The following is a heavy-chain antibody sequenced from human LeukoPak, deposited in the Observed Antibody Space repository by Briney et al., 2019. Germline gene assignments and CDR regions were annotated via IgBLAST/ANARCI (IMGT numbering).Heavy chain of an antibody. CDR3: ARGGYDSSGYWNY. CDR1: GGTFCSYA. J-gene: IGHJ4*02. CDR2: IIPIFGTA. D-gene: IGHD3-22*01. Sequence: SVKLSCKASGGTFCSYAISWLRRAPGHGLEWMGRIIPIFGTANDAQKFQGRVTITTDESTSTAYMERSSLRSEDTAVYYCARGGYDSSGYWNYWGQGTLVTVSS. V-gene: IGHV1-69*05.